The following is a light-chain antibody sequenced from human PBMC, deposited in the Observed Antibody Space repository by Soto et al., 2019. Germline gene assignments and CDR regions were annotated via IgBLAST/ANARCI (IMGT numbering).Light chain of an antibody. CDR2: DAS. CDR3: QQHGSSHRIN. V-gene: IGKV3D-11*02. J-gene: IGKJ5*01. Sequence: IVLTSSPATLSFSPVYIATPSFSASQSVSSYLLWYQPTPGQAPRLLIYDASNRASGTPARFSGSGSETDFTLTIRSLEPEDFAVYYCQQHGSSHRINCGQGKQRAIK. CDR1: QSVSSY.